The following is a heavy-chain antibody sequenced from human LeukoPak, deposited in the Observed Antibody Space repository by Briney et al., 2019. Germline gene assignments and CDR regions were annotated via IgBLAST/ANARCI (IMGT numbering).Heavy chain of an antibody. V-gene: IGHV1-58*02. CDR3: ATGSGWYSPDY. J-gene: IGHJ4*02. CDR1: GFTFTNSP. CDR2: IVVGSGNT. Sequence: ASVKVSWKASGFTFTNSPMQWVRQARGQRLEWMGWIVVGSGNTNYAQKFQERVTITRDMSTSTAYMELSSLRSEDTAVYYCATGSGWYSPDYWGQGTLVTVSS. D-gene: IGHD6-19*01.